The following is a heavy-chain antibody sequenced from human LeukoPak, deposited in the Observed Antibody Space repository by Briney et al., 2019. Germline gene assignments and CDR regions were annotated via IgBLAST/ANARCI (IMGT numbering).Heavy chain of an antibody. Sequence: GGSLRLSCVASGFSFSNYWMYWGRQAPGKGLVWVSRINSDGSYTDYADPAKGRFTISRDNAKDTLYLQMNSLRADDTAVYYCARADNWQSGGAWGQGTLVTVSS. CDR2: INSDGSYT. CDR3: ARADNWQSGGA. J-gene: IGHJ5*02. CDR1: GFSFSNYW. D-gene: IGHD1-1*01. V-gene: IGHV3-74*01.